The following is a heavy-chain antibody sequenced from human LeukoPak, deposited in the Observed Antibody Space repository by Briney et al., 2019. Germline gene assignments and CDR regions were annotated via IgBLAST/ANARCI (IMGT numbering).Heavy chain of an antibody. CDR2: INSDGSST. D-gene: IGHD1-26*01. J-gene: IGHJ4*02. Sequence: PGGSLRLSCAASGFTFSSYWMHWVRQAPGKGLVWVSRINSDGSSTSYADSVKGRFTISRDNAKNTLYLQMNSLRAEDTAVYYCAKIPVGWELQAAFDYWGQGTLVTVSS. CDR3: AKIPVGWELQAAFDY. V-gene: IGHV3-74*01. CDR1: GFTFSSYW.